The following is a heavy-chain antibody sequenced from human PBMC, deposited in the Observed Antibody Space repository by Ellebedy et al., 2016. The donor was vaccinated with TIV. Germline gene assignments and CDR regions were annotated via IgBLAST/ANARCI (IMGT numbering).Heavy chain of an antibody. Sequence: GGSLRLSCKGSGSSFTSYWIGWVRQMPGNGLEWMGIIYLGDSDHRYSPSFQGQVTISADKSIRNAYLQWSSLNASDPAMYYCARFISWFDPWGQGTLVTVSS. V-gene: IGHV5-51*01. J-gene: IGHJ5*02. D-gene: IGHD3-10*01. CDR1: GSSFTSYW. CDR3: ARFISWFDP. CDR2: IYLGDSDH.